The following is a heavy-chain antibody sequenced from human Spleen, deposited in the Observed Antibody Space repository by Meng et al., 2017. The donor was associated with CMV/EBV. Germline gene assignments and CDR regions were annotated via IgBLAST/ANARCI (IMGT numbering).Heavy chain of an antibody. CDR2: VYYTGST. Sequence: DSISNTNYYWGWIRQPPGKGLEWVGSVYYTGSTYYNPSLKRRVTISVDTSKNQFSLRLNSVTAADTAVYYCARVPMAQLWFRYYFDYWGQGRLVTVSS. D-gene: IGHD3-10*01. J-gene: IGHJ4*02. V-gene: IGHV4-39*07. CDR1: DSISNTNYY. CDR3: ARVPMAQLWFRYYFDY.